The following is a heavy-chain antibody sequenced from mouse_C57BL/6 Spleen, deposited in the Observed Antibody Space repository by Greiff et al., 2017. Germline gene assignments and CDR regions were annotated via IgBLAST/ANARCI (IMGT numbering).Heavy chain of an antibody. CDR3: ARQRPYYYAMDY. Sequence: EVKLMESGGDLVKPGGSLKLSCAASGFTFSSYGMSWVRQTPDKRLEWVATISSGGSYTYYPDSVTGRFTISRDNAKNTLYLQMSSLKSEDTAMYYCARQRPYYYAMDYWGQGTSVTVSS. J-gene: IGHJ4*01. CDR1: GFTFSSYG. V-gene: IGHV5-6*01. CDR2: ISSGGSYT.